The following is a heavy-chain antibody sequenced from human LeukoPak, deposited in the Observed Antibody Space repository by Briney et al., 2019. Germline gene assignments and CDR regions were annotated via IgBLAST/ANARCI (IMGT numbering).Heavy chain of an antibody. V-gene: IGHV3-23*01. CDR3: AKHLWRDLLWFGEGYYFGY. Sequence: GGSLRLSCAASGFTFSSYAMHWVRQAPGKGLECVSVISGSSDNTYYADSVKGRFTISRDNSKNTLYLQMNSLRVEDTAVYYCAKHLWRDLLWFGEGYYFGYWGQGTLVTVSS. CDR2: ISGSSDNT. CDR1: GFTFSSYA. D-gene: IGHD3-10*01. J-gene: IGHJ4*02.